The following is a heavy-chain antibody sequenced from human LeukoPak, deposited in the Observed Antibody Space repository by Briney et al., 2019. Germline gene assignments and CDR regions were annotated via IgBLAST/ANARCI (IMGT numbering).Heavy chain of an antibody. CDR3: ARDTGPGIVVVPVGSEFDY. D-gene: IGHD3-22*01. CDR2: ISSSSSYI. Sequence: GGSLRLSCAASGFTFSSYSMNWVRQAPGKGLEWVSSISSSSSYIYHADSVKGRFTISRDNAKNSLYLQMNSLRAEDTAVYYCARDTGPGIVVVPVGSEFDYWGQGTLVTVSS. V-gene: IGHV3-21*01. J-gene: IGHJ4*02. CDR1: GFTFSSYS.